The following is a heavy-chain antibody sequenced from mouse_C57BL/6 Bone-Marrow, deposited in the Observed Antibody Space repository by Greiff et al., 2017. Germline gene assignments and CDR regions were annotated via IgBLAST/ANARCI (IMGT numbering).Heavy chain of an antibody. Sequence: EVKVVESGGGLVQPGGSLKLSCAASGFTFSDYGMAWVRQAPRKGPEWVAFISNLAYSIYYADTVTGRFTISRENAKNTLYLEMSSLRSEDTAMYYCARRDGSSWYFDVWGTGTTVTVSS. CDR1: GFTFSDYG. D-gene: IGHD1-1*01. CDR2: ISNLAYSI. CDR3: ARRDGSSWYFDV. J-gene: IGHJ1*03. V-gene: IGHV5-15*01.